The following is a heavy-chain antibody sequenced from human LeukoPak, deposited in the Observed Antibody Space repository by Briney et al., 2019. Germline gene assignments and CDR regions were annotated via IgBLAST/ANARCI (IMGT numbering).Heavy chain of an antibody. CDR1: EGTFSSYA. CDR3: AIYSEGGGWYFDY. CDR2: IIPIFGTA. V-gene: IGHV1-69*06. Sequence: GASVKVSCKGSEGTFSSYAISWVRQAPGQGLEWMGGIIPIFGTANYAQKFQGRVTITADKSTSTAYMELSSLRSEDTAVYYCAIYSEGGGWYFDYWGQGTLVTVSS. D-gene: IGHD6-19*01. J-gene: IGHJ4*02.